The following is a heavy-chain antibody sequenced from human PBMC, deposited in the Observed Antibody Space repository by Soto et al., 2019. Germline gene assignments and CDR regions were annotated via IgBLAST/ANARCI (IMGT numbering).Heavy chain of an antibody. Sequence: GGSLRLSCAASGFTFATYGMSWVRQAPGKGLEWVSGISGSGGSTYYADSVKGRFTISRDNSKNTLYLQMNSLRAEDTAVYYCARDPGDRNGMIVWGQGTTVTVSS. CDR1: GFTFATYG. V-gene: IGHV3-23*01. D-gene: IGHD1-26*01. CDR3: ARDPGDRNGMIV. CDR2: ISGSGGST. J-gene: IGHJ6*02.